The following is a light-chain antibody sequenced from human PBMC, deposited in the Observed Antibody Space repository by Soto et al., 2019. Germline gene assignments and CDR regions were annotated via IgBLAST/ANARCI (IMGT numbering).Light chain of an antibody. Sequence: QSALTQPASVSGSPGQSITISCTGTSSDVGGYNYVSWYQQHPGKAPKLMIYDVSNRPSGASNRFSGSKSGNTASLTISGLQAEDEADYYCSSYTSSSTLYVFGTGTQLTVL. CDR3: SSYTSSSTLYV. V-gene: IGLV2-14*01. CDR2: DVS. CDR1: SSDVGGYNY. J-gene: IGLJ1*01.